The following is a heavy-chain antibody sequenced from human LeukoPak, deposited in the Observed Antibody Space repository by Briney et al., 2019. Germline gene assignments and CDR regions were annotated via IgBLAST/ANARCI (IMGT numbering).Heavy chain of an antibody. Sequence: ASVRVSCTASGYTFTGYYMHWVRQAPGQGLEWMGWINPNSGGTNYAQKFQGRVTMTRDQSISTAYMELSRLRSDDTAVYYCARSKYSGFYSFDYWGQGTLVSVSS. J-gene: IGHJ4*02. CDR1: GYTFTGYY. CDR3: ARSKYSGFYSFDY. CDR2: INPNSGGT. D-gene: IGHD5-12*01. V-gene: IGHV1-2*02.